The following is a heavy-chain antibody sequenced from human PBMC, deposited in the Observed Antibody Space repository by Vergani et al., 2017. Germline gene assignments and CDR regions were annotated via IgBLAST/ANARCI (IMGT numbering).Heavy chain of an antibody. V-gene: IGHV4-39*07. Sequence: QVQLQQWGAGLVKPSETLSLTCTVSGGSISSSSYYWGWIRQPPGKGLEWIGYIYHSGSTYYNPSLKSRVTMSVDTSKNQFSLKLSSVTAADTAVYYCASSEFGLDLDYWGQGTLVTVSS. D-gene: IGHD3/OR15-3a*01. CDR2: IYHSGST. CDR3: ASSEFGLDLDY. CDR1: GGSISSSSYY. J-gene: IGHJ4*02.